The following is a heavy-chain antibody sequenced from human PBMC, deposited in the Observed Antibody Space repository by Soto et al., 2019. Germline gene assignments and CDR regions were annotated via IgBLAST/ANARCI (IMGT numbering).Heavy chain of an antibody. CDR1: GVSFSAFW. CDR3: ARDRGWNIVVIPASFDL. J-gene: IGHJ4*02. V-gene: IGHV3-7*01. D-gene: IGHD2-15*01. CDR2: IKQDGSEK. Sequence: EVQLVESGGGLVQPGGSLRLSCAASGVSFSAFWMSWVRQIPGKGLEWVANIKQDGSEKQYVDSVKGRFTISRDNVKNSLFLQMNRLRAGDSAVYYCARDRGWNIVVIPASFDLWGRGALVSVSS.